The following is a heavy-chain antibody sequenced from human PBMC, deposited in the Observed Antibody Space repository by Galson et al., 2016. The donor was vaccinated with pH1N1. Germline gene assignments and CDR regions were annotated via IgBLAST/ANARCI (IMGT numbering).Heavy chain of an antibody. CDR3: ATFRNFDGFEF. D-gene: IGHD2/OR15-2a*01. Sequence: SETLSLTCAVSGYSISSSYYWGWIRQPPGKGLEWIGSISHSGTTYYNPSLKSRLSSSIDTSKTHFSLRMTSVTAADTSVSFCATFRNFDGFEFWGQGTVVSVSS. CDR1: GYSISSSYY. CDR2: ISHSGTT. V-gene: IGHV4-38-2*01. J-gene: IGHJ3*01.